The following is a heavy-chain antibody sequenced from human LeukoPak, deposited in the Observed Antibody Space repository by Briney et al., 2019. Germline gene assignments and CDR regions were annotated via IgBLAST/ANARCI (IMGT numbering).Heavy chain of an antibody. Sequence: GGSLRLSCAASGFTFSSYSMNWVRQAPGKGLEWVSSISSSSSYIYYADSVRGRFTISRDNAKNSLYLQMNSLRAEDTAVYYCARDFRGDMVRGVHYYYGMDVWGQGTTVTVSS. J-gene: IGHJ6*02. V-gene: IGHV3-21*01. CDR3: ARDFRGDMVRGVHYYYGMDV. CDR2: ISSSSSYI. D-gene: IGHD3-10*01. CDR1: GFTFSSYS.